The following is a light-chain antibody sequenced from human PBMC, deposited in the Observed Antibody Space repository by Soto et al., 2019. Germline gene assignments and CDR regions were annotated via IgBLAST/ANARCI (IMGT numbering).Light chain of an antibody. CDR1: SSDVGGYNY. CDR3: SSYTSSSTPVV. CDR2: DVS. V-gene: IGLV2-14*01. Sequence: QSVLTQPASVSGAPGQSITISCTGTSSDVGGYNYVSWYQQHPGKAPKLMIYDVSNRPSGVSNRFSGSKSGNTASLTISGLHADDDADYYCSSYTSSSTPVVFGGGTQLTVL. J-gene: IGLJ2*01.